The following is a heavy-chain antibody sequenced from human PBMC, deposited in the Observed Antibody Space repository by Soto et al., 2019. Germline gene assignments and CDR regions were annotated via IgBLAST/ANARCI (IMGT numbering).Heavy chain of an antibody. V-gene: IGHV4-61*01. J-gene: IGHJ5*02. Sequence: SETLSLTCTVSGGSVSSGSYYWSWIRQPPGKGLEWIGYIYYSGSTNYNPSLKSRVTISVDTSKNQFSLKLSSVTAADTAVYYCAKDRGSSLYHWFDPWGQGTLVTVSS. CDR1: GGSVSSGSYY. CDR2: IYYSGST. CDR3: AKDRGSSLYHWFDP. D-gene: IGHD6-13*01.